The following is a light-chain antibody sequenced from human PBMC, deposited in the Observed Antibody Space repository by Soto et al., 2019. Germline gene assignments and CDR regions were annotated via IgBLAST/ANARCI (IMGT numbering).Light chain of an antibody. CDR1: QSVSRS. V-gene: IGKV3-11*01. CDR3: KQLSNR. CDR2: DAS. J-gene: IGKJ4*01. Sequence: EIVLTQSPATLSLSPGDRAVLSCRARQSVSRSLTGYQHKPGQAPRLLIYDASTRATGIPRRFSGSGSGTDFTLTISSLEPEDFAVYYCKQLSNRFGGGTEVEIK.